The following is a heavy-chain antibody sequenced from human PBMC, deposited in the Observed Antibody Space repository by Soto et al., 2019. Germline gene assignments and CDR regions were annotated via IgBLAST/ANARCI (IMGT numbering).Heavy chain of an antibody. J-gene: IGHJ5*02. CDR2: ISGSGGNT. Sequence: EVQLLESGGGLVQPGGSLRLSCAASGFTFSNYAMSWVRQAPGKGLEWVSVISGSGGNTYYADSVKGRFSISRDNSKKPLYLQMNSLRAEDTAVYYCAGGVAAAGTLTYSWFDPWGQGTLVTVSS. V-gene: IGHV3-23*01. CDR3: AGGVAAAGTLTYSWFDP. CDR1: GFTFSNYA. D-gene: IGHD6-13*01.